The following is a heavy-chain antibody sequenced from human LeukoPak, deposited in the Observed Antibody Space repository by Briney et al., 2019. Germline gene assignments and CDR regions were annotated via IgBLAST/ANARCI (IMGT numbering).Heavy chain of an antibody. CDR3: AREERFLEWSDYYYGMDV. D-gene: IGHD3-3*01. J-gene: IGHJ6*02. CDR2: INHSGST. Sequence: PSETLSLTCAVYGGSFSGYYWSWIRQPPGKGLEWIGEINHSGSTNYNPSLKSRVTISVDTSKNQFSLKLSSVTAADTAVYYSAREERFLEWSDYYYGMDVWGQGTTVTVSS. CDR1: GGSFSGYY. V-gene: IGHV4-34*01.